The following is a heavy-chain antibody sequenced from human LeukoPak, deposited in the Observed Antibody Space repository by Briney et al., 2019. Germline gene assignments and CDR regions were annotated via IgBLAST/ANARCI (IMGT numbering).Heavy chain of an antibody. D-gene: IGHD5-18*01. CDR1: DFSFITYA. Sequence: GGSLRLSCAASDFSFITYAMSWVRQAPGKGLEWVSTISGVGDVTYYADSVKGRFTISRDNAKNTLNLQMNSLRAEDTAVYYCARDTAMVTDAFDIWGQGTMVTVSS. J-gene: IGHJ3*02. CDR2: ISGVGDVT. CDR3: ARDTAMVTDAFDI. V-gene: IGHV3-23*01.